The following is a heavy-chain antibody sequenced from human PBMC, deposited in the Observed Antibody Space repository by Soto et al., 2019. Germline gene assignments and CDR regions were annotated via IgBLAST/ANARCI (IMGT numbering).Heavy chain of an antibody. CDR1: GGSIISYY. V-gene: IGHV4-59*01. D-gene: IGHD4-17*01. CDR2: IYYSGST. Sequence: SETLSLTCTFSGGSIISYYWSWIRQPPGKGLEWIGYIYYSGSTNYNPSLKSRVTISVDTSKNQFSLKLSSVTAADTAVYYCARILYGDYGYFDYWGQGTLVTVSS. J-gene: IGHJ4*02. CDR3: ARILYGDYGYFDY.